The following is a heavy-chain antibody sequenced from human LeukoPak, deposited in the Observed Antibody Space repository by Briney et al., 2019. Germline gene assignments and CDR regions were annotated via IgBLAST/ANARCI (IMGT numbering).Heavy chain of an antibody. Sequence: GGSLRLSCAASGFTVSSNYMSWVRQTPGKGLEWVSVIYSGGSTYYADSVKGRFTISRDNSKNTLYLQMNSLRAEDTAIYYCAKYLSAKGPPYGLDVWGQGTTVTVSS. V-gene: IGHV3-53*01. CDR3: AKYLSAKGPPYGLDV. CDR2: IYSGGST. J-gene: IGHJ6*02. D-gene: IGHD2/OR15-2a*01. CDR1: GFTVSSNY.